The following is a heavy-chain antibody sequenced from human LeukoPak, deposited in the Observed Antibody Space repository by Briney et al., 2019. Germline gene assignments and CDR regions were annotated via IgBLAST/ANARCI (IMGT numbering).Heavy chain of an antibody. V-gene: IGHV1-18*01. CDR3: ARGAPVVVPSDYGPGYFRL. CDR1: GYTFTSYG. CDR2: ISAYNGNT. J-gene: IGHJ1*01. D-gene: IGHD2-15*01. Sequence: KPGASVKVSCKASGYTFTSYGISWVRQAPGQGLEWMGWISAYNGNTNYAQKLQGRVTMTTDTSTSTAYMELRSLRSDDTAVYYCARGAPVVVPSDYGPGYFRLWGQGTLVTVSS.